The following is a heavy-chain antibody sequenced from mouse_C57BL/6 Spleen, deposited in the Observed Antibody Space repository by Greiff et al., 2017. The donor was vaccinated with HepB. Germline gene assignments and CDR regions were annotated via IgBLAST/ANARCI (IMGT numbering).Heavy chain of an antibody. Sequence: VQLQQSGPELVKPGASVKISCKASGYTFTDYYMNWVKQSHGKSLEWIGDINPNNGGTSYNQKFKGKATLTVDKSSSTAYMELRSLTSEDSAVYYCARCYYGSSYEGYYFDYWGQGTTLTVSS. CDR3: ARCYYGSSYEGYYFDY. CDR1: GYTFTDYY. V-gene: IGHV1-26*01. J-gene: IGHJ2*01. CDR2: INPNNGGT. D-gene: IGHD1-1*01.